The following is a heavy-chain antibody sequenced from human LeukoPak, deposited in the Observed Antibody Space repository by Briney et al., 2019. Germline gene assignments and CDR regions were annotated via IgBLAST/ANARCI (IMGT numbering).Heavy chain of an antibody. Sequence: SETLSLTCTVSGGSISSSSYYWGWIRQPPGRGLEWIGSIYYSGSPYYNPSLKSRVTISVDTSKNQFSLKLSSVNAADTAVYYCARYAARANYFDYWGQGTLVTVSS. V-gene: IGHV4-39*07. CDR2: IYYSGSP. CDR1: GGSISSSSYY. CDR3: ARYAARANYFDY. J-gene: IGHJ4*02. D-gene: IGHD6-6*01.